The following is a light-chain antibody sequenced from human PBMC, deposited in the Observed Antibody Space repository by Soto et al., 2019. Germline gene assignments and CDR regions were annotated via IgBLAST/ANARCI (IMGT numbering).Light chain of an antibody. CDR1: QSVSTY. CDR3: QHYNSYSEA. Sequence: DIQMTQSPSTLSASVGDRVTITCRASQSVSTYLAWYQQKPGKAPNLLIYKASSLESGVPSRFSGSGSGTEFTLTISSLQPDDFATYYCQHYNSYSEAFGQGTKVDI. CDR2: KAS. J-gene: IGKJ1*01. V-gene: IGKV1-5*03.